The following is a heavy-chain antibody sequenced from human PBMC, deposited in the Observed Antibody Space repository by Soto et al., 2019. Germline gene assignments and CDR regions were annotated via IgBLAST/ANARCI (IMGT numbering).Heavy chain of an antibody. V-gene: IGHV1-8*01. CDR1: GYTFTSYD. D-gene: IGHD4-17*01. CDR3: ATFPSGTVTSTYYYYMAV. Sequence: QVQLVQSGAEVKKPGASVKVSCKASGYTFTSYDINWVRQATGQGLEWMGWMNPNSGNTGYAQKFQGRVTMTRNTSISTAYMELSSLRSEDTAVYYCATFPSGTVTSTYYYYMAVWGNGTTVTVSS. CDR2: MNPNSGNT. J-gene: IGHJ6*03.